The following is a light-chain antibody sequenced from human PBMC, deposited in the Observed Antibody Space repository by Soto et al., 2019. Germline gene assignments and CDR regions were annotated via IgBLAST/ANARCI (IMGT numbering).Light chain of an antibody. CDR1: QSVRSNF. V-gene: IGKV3-20*01. Sequence: EVVLTQSPGTLSLSPGERATLSCRASQSVRSNFLAWYQQKPGQAPRPLIYGSSNRATGIPDRFRGSGSGTAFPLTITRLEPEDFAMYYCQRYDSLRTFGQGTKVEI. J-gene: IGKJ1*01. CDR3: QRYDSLRT. CDR2: GSS.